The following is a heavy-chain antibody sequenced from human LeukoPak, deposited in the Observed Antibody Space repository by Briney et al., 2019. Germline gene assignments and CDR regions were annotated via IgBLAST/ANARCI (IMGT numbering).Heavy chain of an antibody. D-gene: IGHD2-2*02. CDR1: GGTFSSYT. CDR2: IIPILGIA. Sequence: GASVKVSCKASGGTFSSYTISWVRQAPGQGLEWMGRIIPILGIANYAQKFQGRVTITADKSTSTAYMELSSLRSEDTAVYYCARVPYPAYIVVVPAAILDYYYYGMDVWGQGTTVTVSS. J-gene: IGHJ6*02. CDR3: ARVPYPAYIVVVPAAILDYYYYGMDV. V-gene: IGHV1-69*02.